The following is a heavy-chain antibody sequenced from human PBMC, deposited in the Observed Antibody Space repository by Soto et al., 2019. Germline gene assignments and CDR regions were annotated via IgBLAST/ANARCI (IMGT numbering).Heavy chain of an antibody. CDR3: ARDGTTVTPNWFDP. CDR2: IIPIFGTA. J-gene: IGHJ5*02. V-gene: IGHV1-69*13. Sequence: SVKVSCKASGGTFSSYAISWVRQAPGQGLEWMGGIIPIFGTANYAQKFQGRVTITADESTSTAYMELSRLRSDDTAVYYCARDGTTVTPNWFDPWGQGTLVTVSS. D-gene: IGHD4-17*01. CDR1: GGTFSSYA.